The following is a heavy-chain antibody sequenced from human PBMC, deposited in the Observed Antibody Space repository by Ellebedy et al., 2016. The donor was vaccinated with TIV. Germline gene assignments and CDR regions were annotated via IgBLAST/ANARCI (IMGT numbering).Heavy chain of an antibody. V-gene: IGHV4-59*01. Sequence: SETLSLXXSVSGGSTSRYSWTWIRQPLGTGLGWIGYIFSCGDTKYNPSFESRVTMSVDTSKNQFSLTLRSVTAADTAVYYCVRFDYDVEGYYGLDVWGRGTTVTVSS. J-gene: IGHJ6*02. CDR1: GGSTSRYS. CDR2: IFSCGDT. CDR3: VRFDYDVEGYYGLDV. D-gene: IGHD3-16*01.